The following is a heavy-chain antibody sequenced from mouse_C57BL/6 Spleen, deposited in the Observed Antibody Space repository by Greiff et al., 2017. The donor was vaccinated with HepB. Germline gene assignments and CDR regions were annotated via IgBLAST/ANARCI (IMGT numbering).Heavy chain of an antibody. V-gene: IGHV5-6*01. J-gene: IGHJ1*03. CDR1: GFTFSSYG. D-gene: IGHD2-3*01. CDR3: ARHNGYYGDWYFDV. CDR2: ISSGGSYT. Sequence: EVKLMESGGDLVKPGGSLKLSCAASGFTFSSYGMSWVRQTPDKRLEWVATISSGGSYTYYPDSVKGRFTISRDNAKNTLYLQMSSLKSEDTAMYYCARHNGYYGDWYFDVWGTGTTVTVSS.